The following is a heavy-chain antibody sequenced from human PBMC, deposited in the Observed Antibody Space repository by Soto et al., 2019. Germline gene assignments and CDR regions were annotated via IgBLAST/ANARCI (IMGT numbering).Heavy chain of an antibody. J-gene: IGHJ4*02. CDR2: IYYTGST. D-gene: IGHD4-17*01. Sequence: SETLSLTCTVSGGSISSGDYYWSWIRQHPGKGLEWIGYIYYTGSTNYNPSLKSRVTISVDTSKNQFSLKLSSVTPADTAVYYCARHYGDYNYFAYWGQGTMVTVSS. V-gene: IGHV4-61*08. CDR1: GGSISSGDYY. CDR3: ARHYGDYNYFAY.